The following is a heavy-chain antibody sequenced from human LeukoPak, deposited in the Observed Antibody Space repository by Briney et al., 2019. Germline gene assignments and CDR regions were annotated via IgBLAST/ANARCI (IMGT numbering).Heavy chain of an antibody. V-gene: IGHV4-59*01. CDR1: GGSISSYY. J-gene: IGHJ4*02. Sequence: SETLSLTCTVSGGSISSYYWSWIRQPPGKGLEWIGYIYYSGSTNYNPSLKSRVTISVDTSKNQFSLKLSSVTAADTAVYYCAREGLGGDYYVDYWGQGTLVTVSS. CDR2: IYYSGST. CDR3: AREGLGGDYYVDY. D-gene: IGHD2-21*01.